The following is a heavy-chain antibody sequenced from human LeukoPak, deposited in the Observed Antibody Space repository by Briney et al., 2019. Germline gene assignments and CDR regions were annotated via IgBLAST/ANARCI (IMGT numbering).Heavy chain of an antibody. CDR1: GFTFGSYA. CDR3: AKTNYGDYLHYFDY. V-gene: IGHV3-23*01. J-gene: IGHJ4*02. D-gene: IGHD4-17*01. Sequence: GGSLRLSCAGSGFTFGSYAMSWVRQAPGKGLEWVSGISGSGVSTYYADSVKGRFTISRDNSKNTLYLQMNSLRAADTAIYYRAKTNYGDYLHYFDYWGQGTLVTVSS. CDR2: ISGSGVST.